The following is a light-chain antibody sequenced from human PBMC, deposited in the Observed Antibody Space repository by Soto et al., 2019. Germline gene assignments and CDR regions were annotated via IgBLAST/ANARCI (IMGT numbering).Light chain of an antibody. Sequence: QSALTQPASVSGSPGQSITISCTGTSSDVGGYKSASWYQQHPGKAPKLLIYNVSNRPSGISDRFSGSWSGDTASLTISGLQAEDEADYYCSSYTSTSTYVFGTGTKVTVL. V-gene: IGLV2-14*03. CDR1: SSDVGGYKS. CDR3: SSYTSTSTYV. J-gene: IGLJ1*01. CDR2: NVS.